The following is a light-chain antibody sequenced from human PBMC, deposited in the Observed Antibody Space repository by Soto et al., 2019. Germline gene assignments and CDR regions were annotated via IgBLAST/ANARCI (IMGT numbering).Light chain of an antibody. J-gene: IGKJ4*01. Sequence: DIQMTQSPSSVSASVGDRVTITCRASQDISSWLAWYQQRPGKAPKLLIYAASSLQTGVPSRFSGSGSGTDFTLTISSLQPEDFATYYCQQANSFLTFGGGTKVEIK. CDR1: QDISSW. CDR3: QQANSFLT. V-gene: IGKV1-12*01. CDR2: AAS.